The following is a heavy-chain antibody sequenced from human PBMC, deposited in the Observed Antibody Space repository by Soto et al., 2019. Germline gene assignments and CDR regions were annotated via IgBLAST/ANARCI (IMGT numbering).Heavy chain of an antibody. J-gene: IGHJ4*02. CDR2: SSNSGTFT. V-gene: IGHV3-11*06. D-gene: IGHD1-1*01. CDR3: ARSGDNYNLLDY. Sequence: GGSLRLSCEGSGFTFSDYYMSWIRQAPGKGLEWISYSSNSGTFTKYADSVKGRFSISRDNTKNLLFLQMNSLRAEDTALYYCARSGDNYNLLDYWGQGTPVTVSS. CDR1: GFTFSDYY.